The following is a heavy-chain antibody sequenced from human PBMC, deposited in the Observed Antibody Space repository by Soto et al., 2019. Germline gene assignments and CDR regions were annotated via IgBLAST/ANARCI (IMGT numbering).Heavy chain of an antibody. J-gene: IGHJ4*02. CDR2: SSNSGTFT. V-gene: IGHV3-11*06. D-gene: IGHD1-1*01. CDR3: ARSGDNYNLLDY. Sequence: GGSLRLSCEGSGFTFSDYYMSWIRQAPGKGLEWISYSSNSGTFTKYADSVKGRFSISRDNTKNLLFLQMNSLRAEDTALYYCARSGDNYNLLDYWGQGTPVTVSS. CDR1: GFTFSDYY.